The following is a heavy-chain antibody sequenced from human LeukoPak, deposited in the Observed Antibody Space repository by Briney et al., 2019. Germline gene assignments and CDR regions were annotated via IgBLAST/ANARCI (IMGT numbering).Heavy chain of an antibody. CDR2: ISGSGGST. V-gene: IGHV3-23*01. D-gene: IGHD6-13*01. J-gene: IGHJ4*02. CDR1: GFTFSSYA. Sequence: PGGSLRLSCAASGFTFSSYAMSWVRQAPGKGLEWVSAISGSGGSTYYADSVKGRFTISRDNSKNTLYLQMNSLRAEDTAVYYCAKADFPRYSSSWSDEYWGQGTLVTVSS. CDR3: AKADFPRYSSSWSDEY.